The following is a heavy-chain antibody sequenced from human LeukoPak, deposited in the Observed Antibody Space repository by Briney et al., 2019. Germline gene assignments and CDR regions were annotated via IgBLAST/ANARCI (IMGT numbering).Heavy chain of an antibody. J-gene: IGHJ6*02. CDR1: GFTFSSYG. CDR3: ARGGTYYDFWSGYSYYYGMDV. Sequence: PGGSLILSGAASGFTFSSYGMHWVRQAPGKGLEWVAVIWYDGSNKYYADSVKGRFTISRDNSKNTLYLQMNSLRAEDTAVYYCARGGTYYDFWSGYSYYYGMDVWGRGTTVTVSS. D-gene: IGHD3-3*01. CDR2: IWYDGSNK. V-gene: IGHV3-33*01.